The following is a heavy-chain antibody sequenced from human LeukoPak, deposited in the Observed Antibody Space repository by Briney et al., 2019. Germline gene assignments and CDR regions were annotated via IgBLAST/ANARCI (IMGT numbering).Heavy chain of an antibody. CDR3: AKPRAYKAVAGTPRD. J-gene: IGHJ4*02. V-gene: IGHV3-23*01. CDR1: GFTFSSYA. D-gene: IGHD6-19*01. Sequence: GGSLRLSCAASGFTFSSYAMSWVRQAPGKGRVEGSAISGSGGSTYYADSVKGRFTISRDNSKNTLYLQMNSLRAEHTAVYYCAKPRAYKAVAGTPRDWGQGTLVTVSS. CDR2: ISGSGGST.